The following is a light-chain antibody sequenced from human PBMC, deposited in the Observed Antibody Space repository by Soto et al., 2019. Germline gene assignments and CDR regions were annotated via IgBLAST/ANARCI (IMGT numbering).Light chain of an antibody. V-gene: IGLV2-14*01. CDR2: AVT. CDR1: SSDVGGYNY. Sequence: QSVVTQPASVSGSPGPSITISCTGTSSDVGGYNYVYWYHQHPGKAPELMIHAVTHLPSRVSSRFSGSKSGSTASLTVSGLQAEDVADYYCSSYTTSSTLFGTGTKVTVL. CDR3: SSYTTSSTL. J-gene: IGLJ1*01.